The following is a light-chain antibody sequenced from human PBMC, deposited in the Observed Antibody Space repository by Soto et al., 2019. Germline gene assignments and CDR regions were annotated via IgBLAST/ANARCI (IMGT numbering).Light chain of an antibody. CDR2: GAS. Sequence: EIVLTQSPATLSVSPGERSTLSCRASQSVSSSYLAWYQQKPGQAPRLLIYGASSRAIGIPDRFSGRGSGTDFTLTISRLEPEDFAVYYCQQYGSSPLTFGGGTKVDIK. V-gene: IGKV3-20*01. CDR1: QSVSSSY. CDR3: QQYGSSPLT. J-gene: IGKJ4*01.